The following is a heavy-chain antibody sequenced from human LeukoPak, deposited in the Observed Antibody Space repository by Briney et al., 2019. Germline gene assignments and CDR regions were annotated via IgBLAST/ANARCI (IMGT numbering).Heavy chain of an antibody. Sequence: SSETLSLTCAVYGGSFSGYYWSWIRQPPGKGLEWIGEINHSGSTNYNPSLKSRVTISVDTSKNQFSLKLSSVTAADTAVYYCARGRYSSSWYRRTFDPWGLGTLVTVSS. J-gene: IGHJ5*02. CDR3: ARGRYSSSWYRRTFDP. D-gene: IGHD6-13*01. V-gene: IGHV4-34*01. CDR2: INHSGST. CDR1: GGSFSGYY.